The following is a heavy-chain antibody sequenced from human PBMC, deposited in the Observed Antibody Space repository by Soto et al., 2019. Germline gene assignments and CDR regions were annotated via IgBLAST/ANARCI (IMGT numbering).Heavy chain of an antibody. CDR2: ISGSGGST. D-gene: IGHD3-3*01. CDR3: AKDGAGITIFGVVPD. CDR1: GFTFSSYA. J-gene: IGHJ4*02. V-gene: IGHV3-23*01. Sequence: EVQLLESGGGLVQPGGSLRLSCAASGFTFSSYAMSWVRQAPGKGLEWVSAISGSGGSTYYAGSVKGRFTISRDNSKNTLYLQMNSLRAEDTAVYYCAKDGAGITIFGVVPDWGQGTLVTVSS.